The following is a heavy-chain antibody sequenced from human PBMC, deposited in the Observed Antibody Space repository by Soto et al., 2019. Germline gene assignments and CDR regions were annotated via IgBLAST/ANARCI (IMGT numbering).Heavy chain of an antibody. V-gene: IGHV3-21*01. CDR3: ASGWPLKDYYAMDV. CDR2: ISSRSSYI. CDR1: GFTFSSYG. Sequence: EVQLVESGGGLVKPGGSLRLSCVGSGFTFSSYGLHWVRQAPGKGLEWVSSISSRSSYIYYADSVKGRFTISRDNAKRSLFLQMNTLRAEDTAMYYCASGWPLKDYYAMDVWGQVTTVTVSS. D-gene: IGHD2-15*01. J-gene: IGHJ6*02.